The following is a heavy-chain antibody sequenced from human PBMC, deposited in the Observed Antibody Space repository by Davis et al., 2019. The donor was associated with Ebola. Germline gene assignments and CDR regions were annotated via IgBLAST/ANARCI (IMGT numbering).Heavy chain of an antibody. CDR1: GYTFTTFG. CDR2: INPYNGNT. J-gene: IGHJ5*02. CDR3: ARAGIAVAEGWGNWFDP. D-gene: IGHD6-19*01. Sequence: ASVKVSCKASGYTFTTFGLSWVRQAPGQGLEWMGWINPYNGNTHYAQNLQGRVTMTTDTSTTTAYMELMSLRSDDTAVYYCARAGIAVAEGWGNWFDPWGQGTLVTVSS. V-gene: IGHV1-18*01.